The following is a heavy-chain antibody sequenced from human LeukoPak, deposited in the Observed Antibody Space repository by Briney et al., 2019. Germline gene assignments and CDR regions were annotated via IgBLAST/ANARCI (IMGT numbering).Heavy chain of an antibody. Sequence: PSKTLSLTCAVYGGSLSDYYWSWIRQPPGKGLEWIGEVNHSGSTNYNPSLKSRVTISVDTSKNQFSLKLSSVTAADTAVYYCARGPYYDFWSGYYWGAFDYWGQGTLVTVSS. D-gene: IGHD3-3*01. J-gene: IGHJ4*02. CDR2: VNHSGST. V-gene: IGHV4-34*01. CDR1: GGSLSDYY. CDR3: ARGPYYDFWSGYYWGAFDY.